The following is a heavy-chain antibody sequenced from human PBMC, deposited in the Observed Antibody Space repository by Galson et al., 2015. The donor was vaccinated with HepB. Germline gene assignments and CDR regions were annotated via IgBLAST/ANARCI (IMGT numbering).Heavy chain of an antibody. Sequence: SLRLSCAASGFTFSSYGMHWVRQAPGKGLEWVAVISYDGSNKYCADSVKGRFTISRDNSKNTLYLQMNSLRAEDTAVYYCAKDLPYCSSTSCYTGPFDYWGQGTLVTVSS. CDR3: AKDLPYCSSTSCYTGPFDY. CDR2: ISYDGSNK. J-gene: IGHJ4*02. D-gene: IGHD2-2*02. V-gene: IGHV3-30*18. CDR1: GFTFSSYG.